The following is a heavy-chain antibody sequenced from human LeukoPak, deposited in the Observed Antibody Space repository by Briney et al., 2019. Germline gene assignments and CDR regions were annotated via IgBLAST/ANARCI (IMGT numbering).Heavy chain of an antibody. V-gene: IGHV3-23*01. CDR3: AKIYYDSSGYYNWFDS. CDR1: GFIFSSYA. J-gene: IGHJ5*01. CDR2: SSGSGSST. Sequence: PGGSLRLSCAASGFIFSSYAMNWVRQAPGKGLEWVSGSSGSGSSTYYLDSVKGRFTISRDNSKNTLYLQMNSLRAEDTAVYYCAKIYYDSSGYYNWFDSWGQGTLVTVSS. D-gene: IGHD3-22*01.